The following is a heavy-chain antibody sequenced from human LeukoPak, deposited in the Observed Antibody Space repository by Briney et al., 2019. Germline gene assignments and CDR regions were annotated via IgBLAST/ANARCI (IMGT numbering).Heavy chain of an antibody. CDR3: AKRRGLELTYYYHMDV. CDR1: EFTFRTYA. J-gene: IGHJ6*03. Sequence: PGWSLRLSCAASEFTFRTYAMHWVRQAPGKGLEWVAFISYDGNKKDYADSGKGRFTISRDNSKNTLYLQMNSLRADDTAVYYCAKRRGLELTYYYHMDVWGKGTTVTVSS. V-gene: IGHV3-30*04. D-gene: IGHD1-7*01. CDR2: ISYDGNKK.